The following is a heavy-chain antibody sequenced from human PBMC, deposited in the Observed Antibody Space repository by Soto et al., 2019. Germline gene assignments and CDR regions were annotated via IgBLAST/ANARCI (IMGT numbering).Heavy chain of an antibody. V-gene: IGHV4-31*03. CDR1: GGSISSGGYY. J-gene: IGHJ4*02. Sequence: PSETLSLTCTVSGGSISSGGYYWSWIRQHPGKGLEWIGYIYYSGSTYYNPSLKSRVTISVDTSKNQFSLKLSSVTAADTAVYYCARGTIFGVADIIPFDYWGQGTLVTVSS. D-gene: IGHD3-3*01. CDR2: IYYSGST. CDR3: ARGTIFGVADIIPFDY.